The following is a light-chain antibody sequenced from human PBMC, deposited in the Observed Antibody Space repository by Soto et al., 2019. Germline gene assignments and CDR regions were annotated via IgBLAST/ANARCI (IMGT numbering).Light chain of an antibody. V-gene: IGKV1-39*01. CDR1: QSISSY. CDR3: LLDYAYFWA. CDR2: AAS. Sequence: DIQMTQSPSSLSASVVDRVTITFLASQSISSYLNWYQQKPGKAPKLLIYAASSLQSGVPSRFSGSGSGRDFTLTISSLQPEDFATYYCLLDYAYFWAFGQGTKVDIK. J-gene: IGKJ1*01.